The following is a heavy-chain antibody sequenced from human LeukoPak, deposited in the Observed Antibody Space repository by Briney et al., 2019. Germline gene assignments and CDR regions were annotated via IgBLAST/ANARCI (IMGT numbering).Heavy chain of an antibody. Sequence: PSETLSLTCAVYGGSFSGYYWSWIRQPPGKGLEWIGEINHSGSTYYNPSLKSRVTISVDTSKNQFSLKLNSLTAADTAVYYCATSVGLGSTLDYWGQGTLVTVSS. CDR3: ATSVGLGSTLDY. D-gene: IGHD2/OR15-2a*01. J-gene: IGHJ4*02. CDR2: INHSGST. V-gene: IGHV4-34*01. CDR1: GGSFSGYY.